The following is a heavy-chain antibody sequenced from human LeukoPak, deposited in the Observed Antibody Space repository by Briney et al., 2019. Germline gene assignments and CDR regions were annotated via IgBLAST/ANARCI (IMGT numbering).Heavy chain of an antibody. D-gene: IGHD1-1*01. J-gene: IGHJ4*02. V-gene: IGHV1-18*01. CDR3: ARFGTGGYFDY. CDR2: ISGYNGNT. CDR1: GYTFTMYG. Sequence: ASVKVSCKASGYTFTMYGISWVRQAPGQGLEWMGWISGYNGNTNYAQKVQGRVTMTTDTSTSTAYMELSRLRSDDTAVYYCARFGTGGYFDYWGQGTLVTVSS.